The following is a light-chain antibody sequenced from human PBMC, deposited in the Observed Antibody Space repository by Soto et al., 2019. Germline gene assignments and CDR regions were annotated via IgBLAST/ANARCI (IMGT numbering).Light chain of an antibody. CDR3: QQYDSLPLT. J-gene: IGKJ4*01. CDR2: DAS. Sequence: DIQMTQSPSSLSASVGDRVTITCQASQDITNYLNWYQHKAGRAPKLLVSDASTLETGVPSRFSGSGSGTHFTFTISSLQPEDFATYHCQQYDSLPLTFAGGTRLEIK. CDR1: QDITNY. V-gene: IGKV1-33*01.